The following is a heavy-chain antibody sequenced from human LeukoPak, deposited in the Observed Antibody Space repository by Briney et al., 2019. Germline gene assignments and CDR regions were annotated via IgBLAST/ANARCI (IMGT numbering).Heavy chain of an antibody. CDR3: ARDRTSSHYYDSSGYYY. CDR2: IWYDGSNK. D-gene: IGHD3-22*01. Sequence: PGRSLRLSCAASGFTFSSYGMHWVRQAPGKGLEWVAVIWYDGSNKYYADSVKGRFTISRDNSKNTLYLQMNSLRAEDTAVYYCARDRTSSHYYDSSGYYYWGQGTLVTVSS. CDR1: GFTFSSYG. V-gene: IGHV3-33*01. J-gene: IGHJ4*02.